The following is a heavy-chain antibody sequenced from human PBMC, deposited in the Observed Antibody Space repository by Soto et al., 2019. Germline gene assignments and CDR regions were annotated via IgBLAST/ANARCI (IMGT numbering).Heavy chain of an antibody. J-gene: IGHJ4*02. CDR3: ARQFRDVYNAVDS. CDR2: TSNSAPT. CDR1: GGSISSYH. Sequence: SETLSLTCTVSGGSISSYHWSWIRQSPGKGLEWIGYTSNSAPTIYNPSLKSRVTISADTSKNQFSLRLSSVTAADTAVYFCARQFRDVYNAVDSWGQGTLVTVSS. V-gene: IGHV4-59*08. D-gene: IGHD1-1*01.